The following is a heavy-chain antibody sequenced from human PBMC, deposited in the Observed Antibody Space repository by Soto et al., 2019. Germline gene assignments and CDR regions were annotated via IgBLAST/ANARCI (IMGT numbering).Heavy chain of an antibody. J-gene: IGHJ6*02. CDR1: GGTFSSYA. Sequence: QVQLVQSGAEVKKPGSSVKVSCKASGGTFSSYAISWVRQAPGQGLEWMGGIIPIFGTANYAQKFQGRVTITEDDSTSTAYMELSSLRSEDTAVYYCARPSRPKTQAYDYYGMDVCGQGTKVTVSS. CDR2: IIPIFGTA. CDR3: ARPSRPKTQAYDYYGMDV. V-gene: IGHV1-69*01. D-gene: IGHD2-2*01.